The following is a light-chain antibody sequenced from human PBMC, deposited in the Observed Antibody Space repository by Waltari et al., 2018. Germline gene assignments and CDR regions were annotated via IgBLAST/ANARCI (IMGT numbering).Light chain of an antibody. CDR1: QSGLYGSNNKNC. V-gene: IGKV4-1*01. CDR3: QQYYSTPT. CDR2: LAS. Sequence: DILMTQSPDFLAVSLGERASINCKSSQSGLYGSNNKNCLAWYQKKHGQPPKLLIYLASTRQSGVPDLFSGSGSGTDFTLTISSLQAEDVAVYYCQQYYSTPTFGQGTKVEIK. J-gene: IGKJ1*01.